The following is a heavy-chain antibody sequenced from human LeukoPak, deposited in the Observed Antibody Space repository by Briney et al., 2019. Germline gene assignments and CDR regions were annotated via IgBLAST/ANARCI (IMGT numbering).Heavy chain of an antibody. CDR3: ARAETAMVFDY. Sequence: PGRSLRLSCAASGFTFSSYAMHWVRQAPGKGLERVAVISYDGSNKYYADSVKGRFTISRDNSKNTLYLQMNSLRAEDTAVYYCARAETAMVFDYWGHGTLVTVSS. V-gene: IGHV3-30*04. D-gene: IGHD5-18*01. J-gene: IGHJ4*01. CDR1: GFTFSSYA. CDR2: ISYDGSNK.